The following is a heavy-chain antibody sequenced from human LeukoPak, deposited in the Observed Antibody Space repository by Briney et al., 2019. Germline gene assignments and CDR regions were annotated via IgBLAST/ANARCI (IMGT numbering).Heavy chain of an antibody. CDR1: GYTFTSYY. J-gene: IGHJ3*02. Sequence: EASVKVSCKASGYTFTSYYMHWVRQAPGQGLEWMRIINPSGGSTSYAQKFQGRVTMTRDTSTSTVYMELSSLRSEDTAVYYCARDRTVGHDAFDIWGQGTMVTVSS. V-gene: IGHV1-46*01. D-gene: IGHD2-8*02. CDR3: ARDRTVGHDAFDI. CDR2: INPSGGST.